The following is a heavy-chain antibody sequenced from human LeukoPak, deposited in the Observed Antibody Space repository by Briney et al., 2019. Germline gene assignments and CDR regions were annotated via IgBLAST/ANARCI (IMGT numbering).Heavy chain of an antibody. Sequence: GGSLRLSCAASGFSFWHHAMHWVRQAPGKGLEWLSQIWSDGNNKYYADTVRGRFTISRDNGKNTLFLQMNSLRAEDAAVYYCVRGNDYGGPHYWGQGTLVTVSS. CDR3: VRGNDYGGPHY. CDR2: IWSDGNNK. V-gene: IGHV3-33*01. CDR1: GFSFWHHA. J-gene: IGHJ4*02. D-gene: IGHD4-23*01.